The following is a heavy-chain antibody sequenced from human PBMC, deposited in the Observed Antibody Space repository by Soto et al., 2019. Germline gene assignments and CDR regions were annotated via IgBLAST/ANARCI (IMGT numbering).Heavy chain of an antibody. CDR2: TYYRSKWYY. J-gene: IGHJ5*01. CDR1: GDSVSSNHAT. Sequence: VQLQQSGPGLVKPSQTLSLTCAISGDSVSSNHATWDWIRQSPSRGLEWLGRTYYRSKWYYDYALSVKGRITLNPATSNTRLSLQLNSVTPDDTAVYYCVSLIGNSWLDSWGQGTLVTVSS. CDR3: VSLIGNSWLDS. V-gene: IGHV6-1*01. D-gene: IGHD3-16*01.